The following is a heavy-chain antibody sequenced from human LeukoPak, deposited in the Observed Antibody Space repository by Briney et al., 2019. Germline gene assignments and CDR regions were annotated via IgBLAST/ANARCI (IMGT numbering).Heavy chain of an antibody. CDR1: GFTFSSYA. D-gene: IGHD3-3*01. V-gene: IGHV3-23*01. CDR2: ISGSGGST. Sequence: GGSLRLSCAASGFTFSSYAMSWVRQAPGKGLEWVSAISGSGGSTYYADSVKGRFTISRDNSKNTLYLQMNSLRAEATAVYYCATDRGWRTSGYYLYYFEYWGQGTLVTFSS. J-gene: IGHJ4*02. CDR3: ATDRGWRTSGYYLYYFEY.